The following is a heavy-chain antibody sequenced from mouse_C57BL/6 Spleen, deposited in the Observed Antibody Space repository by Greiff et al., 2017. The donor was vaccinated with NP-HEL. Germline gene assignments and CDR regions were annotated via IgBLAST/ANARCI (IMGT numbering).Heavy chain of an antibody. CDR3: ARLVTTVVAPYYAMDY. CDR2: ISSGSSTI. CDR1: GFTFSDYG. Sequence: EVQLVESGGGLVKPGGSLKLSCAASGFTFSDYGMHWVRQAPEKGLEWVAYISSGSSTIYYGDTVKGRLTISRTNARSTLFLQMTSQRSEDTAMYSCARLVTTVVAPYYAMDYWGQGTSVTVSS. J-gene: IGHJ4*01. V-gene: IGHV5-17*01. D-gene: IGHD1-1*01.